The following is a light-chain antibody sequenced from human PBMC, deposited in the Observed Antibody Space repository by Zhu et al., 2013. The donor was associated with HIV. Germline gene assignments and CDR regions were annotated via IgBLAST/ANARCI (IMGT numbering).Light chain of an antibody. V-gene: IGKV1-5*01. Sequence: DIQMTQSPSTLAASVGDRVTITCRASEANDRWLAWYQQKPGKVPKLLISDASNLESGVPSRFSGSGSGTEFTLSISSLQPDDFGTYYCLQHNTYPRTFGQGTEVEV. CDR2: DAS. CDR1: EANDRW. J-gene: IGKJ1*01. CDR3: LQHNTYPRT.